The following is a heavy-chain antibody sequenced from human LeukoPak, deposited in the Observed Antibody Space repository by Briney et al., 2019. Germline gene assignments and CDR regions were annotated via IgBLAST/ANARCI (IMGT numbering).Heavy chain of an antibody. J-gene: IGHJ6*02. CDR1: GYSFTSYW. CDR2: IYPGDSDT. Sequence: GESLKISCKGSGYSFTSYWIGWVRQMPGKGLEWMGIIYPGDSDTRYSPSFQGQVTISADKSISTAYLQWSSLKASDTAMYYCARHGKSGYNWNDIDYYYGMDVWGQGTTVTVSS. CDR3: ARHGKSGYNWNDIDYYYGMDV. D-gene: IGHD1-20*01. V-gene: IGHV5-51*01.